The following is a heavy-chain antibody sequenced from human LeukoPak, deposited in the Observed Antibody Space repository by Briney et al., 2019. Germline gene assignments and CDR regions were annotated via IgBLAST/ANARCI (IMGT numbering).Heavy chain of an antibody. CDR2: IKQDGSNK. J-gene: IGHJ4*02. V-gene: IGHV3-7*01. CDR1: GFTFSYYW. D-gene: IGHD6-19*01. CDR3: ARDELAVAKKGFLDS. Sequence: PGGSLRLSCAASGFTFSYYWMSWVRQAPGKGLEWVANIKQDGSNKYYADSVKGRFTISRDNSKNTLYLQVNSLRAEDTAVYYCARDELAVAKKGFLDSWGQGTLVTVSS.